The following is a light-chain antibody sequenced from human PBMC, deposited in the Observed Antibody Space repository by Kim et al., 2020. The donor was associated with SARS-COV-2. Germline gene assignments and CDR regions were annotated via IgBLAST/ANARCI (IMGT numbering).Light chain of an antibody. Sequence: GQSITISCTGTSSDVGRYKYVSWYQQHPGKAPKVLIYDVSNRPSGVYNRFSGSKSGNTASLTISGLQAEDEADYYCTSYTSSGTYVFGTGTKVTVL. V-gene: IGLV2-14*03. CDR3: TSYTSSGTYV. CDR2: DVS. CDR1: SSDVGRYKY. J-gene: IGLJ1*01.